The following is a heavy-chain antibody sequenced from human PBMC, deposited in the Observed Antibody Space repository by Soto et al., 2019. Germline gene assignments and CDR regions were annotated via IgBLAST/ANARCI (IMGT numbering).Heavy chain of an antibody. CDR1: GFSFSSSE. V-gene: IGHV3-48*03. CDR3: GGDKRGGNWFDP. Sequence: EVQLVESGGGLVQPGGSLRLSCAASGFSFSSSEMNWVRQSPGKGLEWLSYISDGGGAIHYADSVKGRFTVSRDNAKKSLDPQMNSLGGGDTGLYYFGGDKRGGNWFDPWGQGTLVTVSS. J-gene: IGHJ5*02. D-gene: IGHD3-16*01. CDR2: ISDGGGAI.